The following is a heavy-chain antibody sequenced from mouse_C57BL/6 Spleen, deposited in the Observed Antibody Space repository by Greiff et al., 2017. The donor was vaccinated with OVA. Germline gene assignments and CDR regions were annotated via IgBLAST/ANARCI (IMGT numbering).Heavy chain of an antibody. CDR3: AIGGANWGWFAY. J-gene: IGHJ3*01. CDR2: IHPADSDT. V-gene: IGHV1-74*01. Sequence: QVQLQQPGAELVKPGASVKVSCKASGYTFTSYWMHWVKQRPGQGLEWIGRIHPADSDTNYNQKFKGKATLTVDKSYSTAYTQLSSLTSEYSAVYYCAIGGANWGWFAYWGQGTLVTVSA. CDR1: GYTFTSYW. D-gene: IGHD4-1*02.